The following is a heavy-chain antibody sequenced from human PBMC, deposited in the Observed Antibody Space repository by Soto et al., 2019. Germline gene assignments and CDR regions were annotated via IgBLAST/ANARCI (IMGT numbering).Heavy chain of an antibody. CDR2: FDPEDGET. J-gene: IGHJ6*02. CDR3: ATDLGYDILTGYRYGMDV. Sequence: GASVKVSCKVSGYTLTELSMHWVRQAPGKGLEWMGGFDPEDGETIYAQKFQGRVTMTEDTSTDTAYMELSSLRSEDTAVYYCATDLGYDILTGYRYGMDVWGQGTTVTVSS. D-gene: IGHD3-9*01. CDR1: GYTLTELS. V-gene: IGHV1-24*01.